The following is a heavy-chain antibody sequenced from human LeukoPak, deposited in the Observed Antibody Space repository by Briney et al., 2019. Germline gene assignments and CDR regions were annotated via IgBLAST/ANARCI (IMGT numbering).Heavy chain of an antibody. V-gene: IGHV4-59*01. D-gene: IGHD3-10*02. J-gene: IGHJ3*02. CDR2: IYYSGST. CDR3: AQSRGYYVPHAFDI. Sequence: SETLSLTCTVSGGSISSYYWSWIRQPPGKGLEWIGYIYYSGSTNYNPSLKSRVTISVDTSKNQFSLKLSSVTAADTAVYYCAQSRGYYVPHAFDIWGQGTMVTVSS. CDR1: GGSISSYY.